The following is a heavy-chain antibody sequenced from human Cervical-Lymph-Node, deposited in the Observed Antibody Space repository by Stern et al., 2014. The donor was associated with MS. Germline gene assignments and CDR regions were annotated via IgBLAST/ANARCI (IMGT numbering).Heavy chain of an antibody. Sequence: QVQLVQSGAEVKKPGSSVKVSCKASGYTLTTYGITWVRQAPGQGPEWMGWNSAHNGNTNYAQKFQGRVTMTTDTSTSTAYMQLRSLRSDDTAIYYCARGLTRWVQPFYLDYWGQGTLVTVPS. CDR3: ARGLTRWVQPFYLDY. CDR1: GYTLTTYG. V-gene: IGHV1-18*01. CDR2: NSAHNGNT. J-gene: IGHJ4*02. D-gene: IGHD5-24*01.